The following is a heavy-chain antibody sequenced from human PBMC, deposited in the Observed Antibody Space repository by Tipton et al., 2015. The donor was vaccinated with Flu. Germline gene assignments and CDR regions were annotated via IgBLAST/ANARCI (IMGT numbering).Heavy chain of an antibody. J-gene: IGHJ3*02. CDR1: GFTFSLYW. CDR3: ARVPEWLGYGFDM. CDR2: INKDGSQK. D-gene: IGHD3-3*01. V-gene: IGHV3-7*03. Sequence: GSLRLSCAASGFTFSLYWMTWVRQAPGKGLEWVANINKDGSQKYYVEPVKGRFIISRDNAKNSLYLQMNSLRAEDTAVYYCARVPEWLGYGFDMWGQGSLVTVSS.